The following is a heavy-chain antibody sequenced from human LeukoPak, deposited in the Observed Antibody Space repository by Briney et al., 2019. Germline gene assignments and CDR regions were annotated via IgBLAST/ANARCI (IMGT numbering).Heavy chain of an antibody. CDR1: GFTFSSYG. V-gene: IGHV3-30*02. CDR2: IRYDGSNQ. Sequence: GGSLRLSCAASGFTFSSYGMHWVRQAPGKGLEWVAFIRYDGSNQFYADSVKGRFTISRDNSKNTLYLQMNSLRAEDTAVYYCAKASKYGGYLPFDYWGQGTLVTVSS. CDR3: AKASKYGGYLPFDY. D-gene: IGHD5-12*01. J-gene: IGHJ4*02.